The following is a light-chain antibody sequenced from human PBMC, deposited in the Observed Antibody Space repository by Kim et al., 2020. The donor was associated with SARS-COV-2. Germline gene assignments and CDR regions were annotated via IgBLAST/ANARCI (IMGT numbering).Light chain of an antibody. CDR3: ETWDDSVNGWV. V-gene: IGLV1-36*01. CDR2: YND. J-gene: IGLJ3*02. CDR1: SSNIGNNA. Sequence: QRVTISCSGNSSNIGNNAVNWYQQFPGKAPKLLIYYNDLLSSGVSDRFSCSKSGTSASLAISGLQSEDEADYYCETWDDSVNGWVFGGGTQLTVL.